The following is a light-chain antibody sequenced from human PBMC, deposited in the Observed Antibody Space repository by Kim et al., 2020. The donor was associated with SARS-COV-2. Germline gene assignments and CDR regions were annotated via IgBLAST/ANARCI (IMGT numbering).Light chain of an antibody. CDR1: SSNIGSNT. Sequence: QSVLTQPPSASGTPGQRVTISCSGSSSNIGSNTVNWLKQLPGTAPKLLISSNDQRPSGVPDRFSGSKSGTSASLAISGLQSEDEADYYCAAWDDSLIGVVFGGGTQLTV. CDR2: SND. J-gene: IGLJ2*01. V-gene: IGLV1-44*01. CDR3: AAWDDSLIGVV.